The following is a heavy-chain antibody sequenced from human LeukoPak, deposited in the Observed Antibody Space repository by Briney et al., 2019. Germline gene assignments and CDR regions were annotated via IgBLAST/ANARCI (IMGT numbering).Heavy chain of an antibody. CDR3: ARAKRGSPLPISYFYYAMDV. V-gene: IGHV3-23*01. J-gene: IGHJ6*02. Sequence: GGSLRLSCAASGFTFRSYGMTWVRQAPGKGLEWVSGISGSGGSTHYADSVKGRFTISRDNSKNTLFLQMNGLRAEDTAAYFCARAKRGSPLPISYFYYAMDVWGQGTTVTVSS. CDR2: ISGSGGST. D-gene: IGHD3-10*01. CDR1: GFTFRSYG.